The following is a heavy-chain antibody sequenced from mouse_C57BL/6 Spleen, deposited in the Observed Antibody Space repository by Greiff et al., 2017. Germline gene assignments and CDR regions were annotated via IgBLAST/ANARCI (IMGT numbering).Heavy chain of an antibody. CDR1: GYTFTSYW. J-gene: IGHJ4*01. CDR2: IYPGSGST. Sequence: VQLQQPGAELVKPGASVKISCKASGYTFTSYWITWVKQRPGQGLEWIGDIYPGSGSTNYNEKFKSKATLTVDTSSSTAYMQLSSLTSEDSAVYYCARGWLPYAMDYWGQGTSVTVSS. V-gene: IGHV1-55*01. D-gene: IGHD2-2*01. CDR3: ARGWLPYAMDY.